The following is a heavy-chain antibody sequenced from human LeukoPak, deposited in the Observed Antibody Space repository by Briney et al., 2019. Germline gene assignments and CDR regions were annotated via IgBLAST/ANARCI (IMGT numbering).Heavy chain of an antibody. Sequence: PVASVKVSCKASGYTFTSYDINWVRQATGQGLEWMGWMNPNSGNTGYAQKFQGRVTMTRNTSISTAYMELSSLRSEDTAVYYCARGAIPWKYYYDSSGYFSMGYWGQGTLVTVSS. D-gene: IGHD3-22*01. CDR2: MNPNSGNT. V-gene: IGHV1-8*01. J-gene: IGHJ4*02. CDR1: GYTFTSYD. CDR3: ARGAIPWKYYYDSSGYFSMGY.